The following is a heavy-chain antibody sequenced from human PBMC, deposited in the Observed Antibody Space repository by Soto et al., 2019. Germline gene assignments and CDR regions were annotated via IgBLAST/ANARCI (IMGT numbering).Heavy chain of an antibody. CDR2: IYYSGST. J-gene: IGHJ3*02. CDR3: AREGGSSDAFDI. Sequence: SETLSLTCTVSGGSVSSGDYYWSWIRQPPGKGLEWIGNIYYSGSTNYNPSLKSRATISVDTSKNQFSLKLSSVTAADTAVYYCAREGGSSDAFDIWGQGTMVTVSS. D-gene: IGHD1-26*01. V-gene: IGHV4-61*08. CDR1: GGSVSSGDYY.